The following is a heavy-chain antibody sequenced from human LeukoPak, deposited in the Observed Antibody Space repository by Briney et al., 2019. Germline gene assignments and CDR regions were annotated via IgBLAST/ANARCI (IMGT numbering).Heavy chain of an antibody. Sequence: PSETLSLTCAVSGYSISSGYYWGWILQPPGKGLLWIGSIYHSGSTYYNPSLKSRVTISVDTSKNQFSLKLSSVTAADTAVYYCHYGSGSYYLYWGQGTLVTVSS. CDR1: GYSISSGYY. V-gene: IGHV4-38-2*01. D-gene: IGHD3-10*01. CDR3: HYGSGSYYLY. CDR2: IYHSGST. J-gene: IGHJ4*02.